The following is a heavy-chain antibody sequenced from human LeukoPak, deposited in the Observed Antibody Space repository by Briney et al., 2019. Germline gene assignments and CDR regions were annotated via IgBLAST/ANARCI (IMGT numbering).Heavy chain of an antibody. J-gene: IGHJ5*02. CDR2: IYYSGST. D-gene: IGHD3-22*01. V-gene: IGHV4-61*05. Sequence: PSETLSLTCTVSGGSISSSSYYWGWIRQPPGKGLEWIGYIYYSGSTNYNPSLKSRVTISGDTSRNQFYLKLSSVTAADAAVYYCAAFDISGHSFKSWGQGTLVTVSS. CDR3: AAFDISGHSFKS. CDR1: GGSISSSSYY.